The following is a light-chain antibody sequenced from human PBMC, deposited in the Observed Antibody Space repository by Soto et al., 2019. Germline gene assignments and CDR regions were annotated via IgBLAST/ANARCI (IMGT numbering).Light chain of an antibody. Sequence: EIVLTQSPATLSLSPGNRATLSCRASQSVSSYLAWYQQKPGQAPRLLIYDAPNRATAIPARFSGSGSGTDFTLTITSLEPEDFAVYYCQQRSNWPSTFGGGTKVEIK. CDR1: QSVSSY. V-gene: IGKV3-11*01. CDR2: DAP. CDR3: QQRSNWPST. J-gene: IGKJ4*01.